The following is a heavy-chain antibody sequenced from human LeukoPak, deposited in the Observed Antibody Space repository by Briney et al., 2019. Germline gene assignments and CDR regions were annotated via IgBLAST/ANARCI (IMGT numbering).Heavy chain of an antibody. D-gene: IGHD6-13*01. V-gene: IGHV3-23*01. Sequence: RTGGSLRLSCAASGFTFSSYAMSWVRQAPGRGLEWVSAISGSGGSTYYADSVKGRFTISRDNSKNTLYLQMNSLRAEDTAVHYCAKESVAYSSSWEFDYWGQGTLVTVSS. J-gene: IGHJ4*02. CDR3: AKESVAYSSSWEFDY. CDR1: GFTFSSYA. CDR2: ISGSGGST.